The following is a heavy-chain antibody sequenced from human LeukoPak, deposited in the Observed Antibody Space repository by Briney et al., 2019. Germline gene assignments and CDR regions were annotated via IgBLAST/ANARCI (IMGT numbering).Heavy chain of an antibody. J-gene: IGHJ4*02. CDR3: ARDYYDSSGYYQY. V-gene: IGHV1-18*01. D-gene: IGHD3-22*01. Sequence: ASVKVSCKASGYTFTSYGISWVRPAPGQGLEWMGWISAYNGNTNYAQKLQGRVTMTTDTSTSTAYKELRSLRSDDTAVYYCARDYYDSSGYYQYWGQGTLVTVSS. CDR2: ISAYNGNT. CDR1: GYTFTSYG.